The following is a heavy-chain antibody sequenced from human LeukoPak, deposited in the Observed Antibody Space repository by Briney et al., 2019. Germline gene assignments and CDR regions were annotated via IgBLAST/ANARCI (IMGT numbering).Heavy chain of an antibody. Sequence: SETLSLTCTVSGGSFSSGSYYWSWIRQPPGKGLEWIGYIYYSGSTNYNPSLKSRVTISVDTSKNQFSLKLSSVTAADTAVYYCALGSSGYYYWYFDLWGRGTLVTVSS. J-gene: IGHJ2*01. CDR2: IYYSGST. V-gene: IGHV4-61*01. CDR3: ALGSSGYYYWYFDL. D-gene: IGHD3-22*01. CDR1: GGSFSSGSYY.